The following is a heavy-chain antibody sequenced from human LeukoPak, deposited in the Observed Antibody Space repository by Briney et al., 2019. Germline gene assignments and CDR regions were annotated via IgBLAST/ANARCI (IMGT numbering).Heavy chain of an antibody. CDR3: AKDLHYYGSGNFEY. J-gene: IGHJ4*02. D-gene: IGHD3-10*01. CDR2: ISGSGDST. V-gene: IGHV3-23*01. Sequence: AGGSLRLSCAASGFTFSSYGMSWVRQAPGKGLEWVSGISGSGDSTYYADSVKGRFTISRDNSKNTLYLQMNSLRAEDTAVYYCAKDLHYYGSGNFEYWGQGTLVTVSS. CDR1: GFTFSSYG.